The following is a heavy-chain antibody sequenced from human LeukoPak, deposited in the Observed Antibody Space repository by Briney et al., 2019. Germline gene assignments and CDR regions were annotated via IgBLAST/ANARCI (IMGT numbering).Heavy chain of an antibody. CDR2: IYYSGST. Sequence: SETLSLTCTVSGGSISSSSYYWGWIRQPPGKGLEWIGSIYYSGSTYYNPSLKSRVTISVDTSKNQFSLKLSSVTAADTAVYYCARADIVVVPAAMQDCGFDPWGQGTLVSVSS. D-gene: IGHD2-2*01. CDR3: ARADIVVVPAAMQDCGFDP. V-gene: IGHV4-39*07. J-gene: IGHJ5*02. CDR1: GGSISSSSYY.